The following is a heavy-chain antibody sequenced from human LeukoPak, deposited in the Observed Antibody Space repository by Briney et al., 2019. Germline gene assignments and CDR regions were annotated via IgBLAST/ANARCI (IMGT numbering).Heavy chain of an antibody. V-gene: IGHV1-2*02. J-gene: IGHJ4*02. CDR1: GYTFTGYH. CDR3: ARDPYDGNYFLDY. Sequence: ASVKVSCKTSGYTFTGYHVHWVRQAPGQVLEWMGWFNANSGVTKYAQKFQGRVTLTRDTSVGTDYMELTSLISDDTAVYYCARDPYDGNYFLDYWGQGTLVTVSS. D-gene: IGHD2/OR15-2a*01. CDR2: FNANSGVT.